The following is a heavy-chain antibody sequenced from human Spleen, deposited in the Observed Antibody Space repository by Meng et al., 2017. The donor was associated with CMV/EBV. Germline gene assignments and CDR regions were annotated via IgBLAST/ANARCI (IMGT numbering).Heavy chain of an antibody. CDR1: GGSISSYY. CDR3: ARVFYDTRGYLSTFDI. V-gene: IGHV4-59*01. CDR2: IYYGGTT. D-gene: IGHD3-22*01. Sequence: SETLSLTCTVSGGSISSYYWSWIRQPPGKGLEWIGYIYYGGTTNYNPSLKSRVTISVDTSKNQFSLRLNSVTAADTAVYYCARVFYDTRGYLSTFDIWGPGTGVTVSS. J-gene: IGHJ3*02.